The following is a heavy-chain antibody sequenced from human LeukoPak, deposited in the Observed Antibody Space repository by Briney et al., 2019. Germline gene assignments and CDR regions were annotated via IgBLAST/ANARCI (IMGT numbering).Heavy chain of an antibody. CDR2: IYYSGST. D-gene: IGHD3-22*01. CDR3: ARDQYYYDSSGYLTFDY. V-gene: IGHV4-34*01. Sequence: PSETLSLTCAVYGGSFSGYYWGWIRQPPGKGLEWIGSIYYSGSTYYNPSLKSRVTISVDTSKNQFSLKLSSVTAADTAVYYCARDQYYYDSSGYLTFDYWGQGTLVTVSS. CDR1: GGSFSGYY. J-gene: IGHJ4*02.